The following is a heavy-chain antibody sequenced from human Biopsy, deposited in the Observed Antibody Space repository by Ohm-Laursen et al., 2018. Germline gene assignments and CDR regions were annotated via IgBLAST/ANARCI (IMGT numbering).Heavy chain of an antibody. J-gene: IGHJ4*02. D-gene: IGHD3-16*02. CDR3: ARGEVTFGELIVSIDS. Sequence: ASVKVSCKTSGYNFISYRINWVRQAPGQGLEWMGWIRPLNGDTKYGQKFQDRVTMTTDTSTSTVYMELTSLRSDDTAVYYCARGEVTFGELIVSIDSWGQGTLVTVSS. CDR1: GYNFISYR. CDR2: IRPLNGDT. V-gene: IGHV1-18*01.